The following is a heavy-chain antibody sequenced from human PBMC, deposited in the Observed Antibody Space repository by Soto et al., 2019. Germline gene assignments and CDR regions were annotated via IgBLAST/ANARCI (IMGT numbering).Heavy chain of an antibody. J-gene: IGHJ4*02. CDR1: GDTFTPYA. CDR3: ARGYCVSTSCHSLDS. Sequence: QVQLVQSGAEVKTPGSSVTVSCKASGDTFTPYAVSWVRQAPGQGLEWMGGIIPIAGTPTYAQKFQGRVTIPDDRSTSTTSMELSTLTSEDTAVYYCARGYCVSTSCHSLDSWGQGTPVTVSS. V-gene: IGHV1-69*14. CDR2: IIPIAGTP. D-gene: IGHD2-15*01.